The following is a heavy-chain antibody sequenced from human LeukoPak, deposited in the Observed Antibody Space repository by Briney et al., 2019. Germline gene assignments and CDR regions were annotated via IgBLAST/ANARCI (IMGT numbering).Heavy chain of an antibody. CDR1: GVSFSGYY. CDR3: ARGYDSSAYYPFNY. D-gene: IGHD3-22*01. J-gene: IGHJ4*02. Sequence: PSETLSLTCAVYGVSFSGYYWSWIRQSPGRGLEWIGYISDSGSTNYNPSLKSRVTISVDTSKNQFSLMLSSVTAADTAVYYCARGYDSSAYYPFNYWGQGTLVTVSS. V-gene: IGHV4-59*01. CDR2: ISDSGST.